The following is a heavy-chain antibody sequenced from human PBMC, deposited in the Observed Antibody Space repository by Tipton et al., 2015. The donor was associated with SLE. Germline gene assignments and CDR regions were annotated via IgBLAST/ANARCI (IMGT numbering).Heavy chain of an antibody. Sequence: TLSLTCTVSGYSISSGYYWGWIRQPPGKGLEWIGSIYHSGSTYYNPSLKSRVTISVDTSKNQFSLKLSSVTAADTAVYYCARGGGWNYASRTLLDWGQGTLVTVSS. D-gene: IGHD1-7*01. CDR3: ARGGGWNYASRTLLD. CDR1: GYSISSGYY. CDR2: IYHSGST. J-gene: IGHJ4*02. V-gene: IGHV4-38-2*02.